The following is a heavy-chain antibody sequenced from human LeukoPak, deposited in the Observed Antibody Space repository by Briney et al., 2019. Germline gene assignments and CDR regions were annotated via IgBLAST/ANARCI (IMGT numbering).Heavy chain of an antibody. D-gene: IGHD1-14*01. CDR2: INSDGSSTST. CDR3: ARASPDARALFDF. V-gene: IGHV3-74*01. CDR1: GLTFSSYW. J-gene: IGHJ4*02. Sequence: GGSLRLSCAASGLTFSSYWMHWVRQAPGKGLVWVSRINSDGSSTSTSYADSVKGRFTISRDNAKNTLYLQMNSLRAEDTAVYYCARASPDARALFDFWGQGTLVTVSS.